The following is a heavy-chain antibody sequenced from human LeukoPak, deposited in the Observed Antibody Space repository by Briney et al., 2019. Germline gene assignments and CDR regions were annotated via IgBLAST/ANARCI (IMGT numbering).Heavy chain of an antibody. CDR1: GGSISSSSYY. CDR2: IYYSGST. V-gene: IGHV4-39*07. J-gene: IGHJ4*02. CDR3: AGIRLGVVIFFDY. D-gene: IGHD3-3*01. Sequence: SETLSLTCTVSGGSISSSSYYWGWIRQPPGKGLEWIGSIYYSGSTYYNPSLKSRVTISVDTSKNQFSLKLSSVTAADTAVYYCAGIRLGVVIFFDYWGQGTLVTVSS.